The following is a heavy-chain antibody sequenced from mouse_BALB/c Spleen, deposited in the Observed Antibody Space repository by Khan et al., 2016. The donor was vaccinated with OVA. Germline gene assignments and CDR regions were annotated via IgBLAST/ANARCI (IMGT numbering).Heavy chain of an antibody. V-gene: IGHV2-4-1*01. CDR2: IWSGGRT. CDR1: GFSLTIYG. D-gene: IGHD2-14*01. J-gene: IGHJ3*01. CDR3: ARHSYRYDFTY. Sequence: VELVESGPGLVQPSQSLSITCTVSGFSLTIYGIHWVRQSPGKGLEWLGVIWSGGRTDYNAAFISRLSITKDDSKNQVFFKVNSQQTDDTAIYYCARHSYRYDFTYWGQGTLVTVSA.